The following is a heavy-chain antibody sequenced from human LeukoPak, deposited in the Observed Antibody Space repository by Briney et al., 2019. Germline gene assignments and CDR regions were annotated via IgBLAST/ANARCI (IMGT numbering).Heavy chain of an antibody. V-gene: IGHV3-30*02. CDR2: IRYDGSNK. Sequence: GGSLGLSCAASGFTFSSYGMHWVRQAPGKGLEWVAFIRYDGSNKYYADSVKGRFTISRDNSKNTLYLQMNSLRADDTAVYYCAKGPKQQLVGSRGKYFDYWGQGTLVTVSS. J-gene: IGHJ4*02. CDR1: GFTFSSYG. D-gene: IGHD6-13*01. CDR3: AKGPKQQLVGSRGKYFDY.